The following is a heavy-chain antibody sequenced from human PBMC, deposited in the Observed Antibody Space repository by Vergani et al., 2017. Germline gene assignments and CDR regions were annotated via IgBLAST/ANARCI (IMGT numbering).Heavy chain of an antibody. CDR3: AGVNSGSYYDYFDY. CDR1: RFSFEDYG. D-gene: IGHD1-26*01. Sequence: EVYLVASGGGVVRPGGSLRLSCAASRFSFEDYGMNWVRQAPGKGLEWVSGINWNGGSTGYADSVKGRFTISRDNAKKSLYLQMNSLRAGDTALYYCAGVNSGSYYDYFDYWGQGSLVTVSS. V-gene: IGHV3-20*04. J-gene: IGHJ4*02. CDR2: INWNGGST.